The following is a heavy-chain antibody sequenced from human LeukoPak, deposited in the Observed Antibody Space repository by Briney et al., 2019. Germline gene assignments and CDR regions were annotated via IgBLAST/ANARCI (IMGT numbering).Heavy chain of an antibody. D-gene: IGHD3-10*01. J-gene: IGHJ4*02. V-gene: IGHV1-3*01. Sequence: ASVKVSCKASGYTFTSYAMHWVRQAPGQRLEWMGWLNAGNGNTKYSQKFQGRVTITRDTSASTAYMELSSLRSEDTAVYYCASPTYGSGSYYNLALDYWGQGTLVTVSS. CDR2: LNAGNGNT. CDR3: ASPTYGSGSYYNLALDY. CDR1: GYTFTSYA.